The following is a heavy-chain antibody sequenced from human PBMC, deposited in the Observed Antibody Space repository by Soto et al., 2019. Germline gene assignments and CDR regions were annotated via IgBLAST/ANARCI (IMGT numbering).Heavy chain of an antibody. V-gene: IGHV4-31*03. CDR2: IYYSGST. Sequence: SETLSLTCTVSGGSISSGGYYWSWIRQHPGKGLEWIGYIYYSGSTYYNPSLKSRVTISVDTSKNQFSLKLSSVTAADTAVYYCARDRDYYDSSGSGTKWFDPRGQGTLLTLST. J-gene: IGHJ5*02. CDR1: GGSISSGGYY. D-gene: IGHD3-22*01. CDR3: ARDRDYYDSSGSGTKWFDP.